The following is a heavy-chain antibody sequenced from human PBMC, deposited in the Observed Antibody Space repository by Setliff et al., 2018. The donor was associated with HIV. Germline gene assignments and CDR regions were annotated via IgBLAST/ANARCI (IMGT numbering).Heavy chain of an antibody. V-gene: IGHV3-30*18. CDR2: ISYDGSEK. Sequence: SCAASGFSFSSYGMHWVRQAPGKGLEWVAVISYDGSEKYYADSVKGRFTISRDNSKNTLHLQMNSLGADDTAMYYCAKDQGHTAMAYVDNWGQGTLVTVSS. D-gene: IGHD5-18*01. CDR1: GFSFSSYG. CDR3: AKDQGHTAMAYVDN. J-gene: IGHJ4*02.